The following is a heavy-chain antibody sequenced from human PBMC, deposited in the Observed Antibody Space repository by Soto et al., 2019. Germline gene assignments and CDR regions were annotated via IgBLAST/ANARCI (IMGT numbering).Heavy chain of an antibody. CDR2: INHSGST. CDR1: GGSFSGYY. CDR3: ASPGVYYGMDV. J-gene: IGHJ6*02. D-gene: IGHD2-8*01. Sequence: LSLTCAVYGGSFSGYYWSWIRQPPGKGLEWIGEINHSGSTNYNPSLKSRVTISVDTSKNQFSLKLSSVTAADTAVYYCASPGVYYGMDVWGQGTAVTVSS. V-gene: IGHV4-34*01.